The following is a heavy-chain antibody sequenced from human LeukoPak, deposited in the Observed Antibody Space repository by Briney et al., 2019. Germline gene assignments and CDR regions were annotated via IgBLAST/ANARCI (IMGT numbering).Heavy chain of an antibody. Sequence: PGWSLRLSCAASGFTFSSQAMSWVRQAPGKGLEWVSAISGSGGRTYYADSVKGRFTSSRDNSKNVVSLQMNSLRAEDTAVYYCTKDQGLLWFGELNVWGKGATVTVSS. V-gene: IGHV3-23*01. CDR3: TKDQGLLWFGELNV. J-gene: IGHJ6*04. D-gene: IGHD3-10*01. CDR2: ISGSGGRT. CDR1: GFTFSSQA.